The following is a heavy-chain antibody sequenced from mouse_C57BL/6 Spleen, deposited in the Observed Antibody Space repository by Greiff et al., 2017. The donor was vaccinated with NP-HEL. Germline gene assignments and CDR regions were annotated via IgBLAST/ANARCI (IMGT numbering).Heavy chain of an antibody. Sequence: QVQLQQSGPELVKPGASVKLSCKASGYTFTSYDINWVKQRPGQGLEWIGWIYPRDGSTKYNEKFKGKATLTVDTSSSTAYMELHSLTSEDAAVYFCAGGAYYGSSYEGWFAYWGQGTLVTVSA. J-gene: IGHJ3*01. CDR2: IYPRDGST. CDR3: AGGAYYGSSYEGWFAY. V-gene: IGHV1-85*01. CDR1: GYTFTSYD. D-gene: IGHD1-1*01.